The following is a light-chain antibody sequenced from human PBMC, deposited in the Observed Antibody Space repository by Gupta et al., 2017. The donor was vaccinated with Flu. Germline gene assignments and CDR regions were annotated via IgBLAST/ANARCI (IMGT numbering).Light chain of an antibody. V-gene: IGLV1-44*01. CDR2: SND. CDR1: RSNIGSNA. CDR3: ATWEDGPNGQWM. J-gene: IGLJ3*02. Sequence: QSVLTQPPSASGTPGQRVTMSCSGSRSNIGSNAVAWYQQLPGTAPKVLIYSNDQRPSGVPDRFSGSKSGTSAALAISGLQSEDEADYYCATWEDGPNGQWMFGGGTKLTVL.